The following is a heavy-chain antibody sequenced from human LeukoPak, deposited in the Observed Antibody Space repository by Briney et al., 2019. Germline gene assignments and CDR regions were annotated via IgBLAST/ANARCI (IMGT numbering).Heavy chain of an antibody. J-gene: IGHJ5*02. CDR2: IYYSGST. CDR1: GGSVSSGSYY. CDR3: ARAVDYNWFDP. Sequence: KPSETLSLTCTVSGGSVSSGSYYWSWIRQPPGKGLEWIGYIYYSGSTYYNPSLKSRVTISVDTSKNQFSLKLSSVTAADTAVYYCARAVDYNWFDPWGQGTLVTASS. D-gene: IGHD4/OR15-4a*01. V-gene: IGHV4-30-4*08.